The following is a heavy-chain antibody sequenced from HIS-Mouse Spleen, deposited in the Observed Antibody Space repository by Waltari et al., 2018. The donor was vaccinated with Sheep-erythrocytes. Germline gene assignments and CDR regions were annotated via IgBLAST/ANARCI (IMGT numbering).Heavy chain of an antibody. J-gene: IGHJ4*02. CDR3: ARVASGATFDY. Sequence: EVQLVESGGGLVKPGGSLRLSCAASGFTFSSYSMNWVRQAPGKGLEWVSSISSSSIYIYYAGSVKGRFTISRDNDKNSLYLQMNSLRAEDTAVYYCARVASGATFDYWGQGTLVTVSS. CDR2: ISSSSIYI. V-gene: IGHV3-21*01. CDR1: GFTFSSYS. D-gene: IGHD1-26*01.